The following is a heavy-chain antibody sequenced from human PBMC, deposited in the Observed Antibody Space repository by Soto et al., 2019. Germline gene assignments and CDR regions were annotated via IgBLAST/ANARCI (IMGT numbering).Heavy chain of an antibody. CDR2: IKSKNDGGTT. J-gene: IGHJ4*02. Sequence: RGALRLSCPASGFGFTNSWMNWVRQAPGKGLEWVGRIKSKNDGGTTDYAAPVQGRFTISRDDSKTTIYLQMNSLKTEDKAVYYCTSAGQYCTSTTCKAYWGQGTPVTVSS. CDR3: TSAGQYCTSTTCKAY. D-gene: IGHD2-2*01. V-gene: IGHV3-15*07. CDR1: GFGFTNSW.